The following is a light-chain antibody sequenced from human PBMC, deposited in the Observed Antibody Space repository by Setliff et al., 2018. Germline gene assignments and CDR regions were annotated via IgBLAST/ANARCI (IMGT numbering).Light chain of an antibody. CDR2: EVT. CDR1: TGDLGSYNL. J-gene: IGLJ1*01. Sequence: QSALTQPASVSGSPGQSITISCTGTTGDLGSYNLVSWYQQHPGEAPKLILYEVTQRPSGVSIRFSGSKSGNTASLSISGLQAEDEADYYCSSYTSLSTRVFGTGTKVT. CDR3: SSYTSLSTRV. V-gene: IGLV2-14*02.